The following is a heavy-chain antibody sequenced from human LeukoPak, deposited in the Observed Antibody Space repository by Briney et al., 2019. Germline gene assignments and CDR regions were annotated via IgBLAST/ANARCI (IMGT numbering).Heavy chain of an antibody. CDR3: VRRGDASSGWGDHDY. Sequence: GGSLRLSCAASGFTFNRNAISWVRQAPGKGLEGVSTIGGSGDKTFYADSVKGRFTISRDNSKNMLHLQMRSLTGEDTALYYCVRRGDASSGWGDHDYWGQGALVTVSS. CDR2: IGGSGDKT. J-gene: IGHJ4*02. V-gene: IGHV3-23*01. D-gene: IGHD6-19*01. CDR1: GFTFNRNA.